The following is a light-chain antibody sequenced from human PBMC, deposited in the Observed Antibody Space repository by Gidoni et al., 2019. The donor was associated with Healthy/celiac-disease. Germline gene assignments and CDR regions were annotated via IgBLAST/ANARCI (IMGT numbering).Light chain of an antibody. Sequence: DIVMTQSPDSLAVSLGERATINCKSSQSVLYSSNNKNYLAWYQQKPGQPPKLLIYWASTRESGVPDRFSGSGSGTDFTLTISSLQAEDVAVYYCQQYYSTPLTLXXXTKWRSN. CDR3: QQYYSTPLT. CDR1: QSVLYSSNNKNY. CDR2: WAS. V-gene: IGKV4-1*01. J-gene: IGKJ4*01.